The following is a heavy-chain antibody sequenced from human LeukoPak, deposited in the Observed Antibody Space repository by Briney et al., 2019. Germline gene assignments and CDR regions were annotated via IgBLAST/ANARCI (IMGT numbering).Heavy chain of an antibody. CDR3: ARSYYGSGSPMGYIDS. D-gene: IGHD3-10*01. V-gene: IGHV4-39*01. J-gene: IGHJ4*02. Sequence: SETLSLTCTVSGSSISNSIYYWGWIRQSPGKGLEWIGRVYFSGYTYYNPSLKSRVTISVETSKNPFSLRLSSLTAADTAVYYCARSYYGSGSPMGYIDSWGQGTLVTVSS. CDR2: VYFSGYT. CDR1: GSSISNSIYY.